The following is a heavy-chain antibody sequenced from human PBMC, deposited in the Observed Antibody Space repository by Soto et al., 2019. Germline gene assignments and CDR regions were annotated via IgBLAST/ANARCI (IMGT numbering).Heavy chain of an antibody. V-gene: IGHV4-34*01. CDR1: GGSFSGYY. Sequence: PSETLSLTCAVYGGSFSGYYWSWIRQPPGKGLEWIGEINHSGSTNYNPSLKSRVTISVDTSKNQFSLKLSSVTAADTAVYYCARGRCSGGSCYSEDDYWGQGTLVTVSS. CDR3: ARGRCSGGSCYSEDDY. CDR2: INHSGST. D-gene: IGHD2-15*01. J-gene: IGHJ4*02.